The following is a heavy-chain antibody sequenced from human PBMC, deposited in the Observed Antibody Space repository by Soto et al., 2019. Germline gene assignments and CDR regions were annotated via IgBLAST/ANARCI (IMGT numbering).Heavy chain of an antibody. CDR1: GYTFTSYG. CDR3: ARPESSGWYGAPEY. D-gene: IGHD6-19*01. CDR2: ISAYNGNT. J-gene: IGHJ4*02. V-gene: IGHV1-18*01. Sequence: ASVKVSCKASGYTFTSYGISWVRQAPGQGLEWMGWISAYNGNTNYAQKLQGRVTMTTDTSTSTAYMELRSLRSDDTAVYYCARPESSGWYGAPEYWGQGTLVTVSS.